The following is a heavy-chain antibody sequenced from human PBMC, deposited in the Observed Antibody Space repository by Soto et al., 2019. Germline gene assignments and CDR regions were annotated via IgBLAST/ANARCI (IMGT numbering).Heavy chain of an antibody. CDR2: IISGGTRA. CDR1: GFTFSSDW. Sequence: GGSLRLSCAASGFTFSSDWMNWVRQSPGKGLEWVARIISGGTRATYADFVKGRFTITRDNAKNTLYLQMHSLTADDTAVYYCARERTSKGGMDIWGQGTTVTVSS. CDR3: ARERTSKGGMDI. J-gene: IGHJ6*02. V-gene: IGHV3-74*01.